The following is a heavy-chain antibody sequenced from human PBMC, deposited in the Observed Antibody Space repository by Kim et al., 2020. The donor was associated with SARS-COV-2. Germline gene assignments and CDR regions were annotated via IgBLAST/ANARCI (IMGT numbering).Heavy chain of an antibody. CDR3: ARVEYLGWFDS. CDR2: IYYSGTT. Sequence: SETLSLTCSVSGDSVTNSNYYWSWIRQPPGEGLEWIGYIYYSGTTNYNPSLNSRVTISLDTSKNHCSLKLTSLTAADTAMYYCARVEYLGWFDSWGRGT. D-gene: IGHD1-1*01. J-gene: IGHJ5*01. CDR1: GDSVTNSNYY. V-gene: IGHV4-61*03.